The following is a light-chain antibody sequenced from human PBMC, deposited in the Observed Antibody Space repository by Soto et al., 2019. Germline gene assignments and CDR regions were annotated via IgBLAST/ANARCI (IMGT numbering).Light chain of an antibody. Sequence: QSALTQPPSASGSLGQSVTISCTGSSSDVGGYNYVSWYQQHPGKAPKLMIYEVTKRPSGVPDRFSGSKSGNTASLTVSGLQAEDEADYYRSSYAGSSTLFGGGTQPTVL. CDR2: EVT. J-gene: IGLJ2*01. CDR1: SSDVGGYNY. CDR3: SSYAGSSTL. V-gene: IGLV2-8*01.